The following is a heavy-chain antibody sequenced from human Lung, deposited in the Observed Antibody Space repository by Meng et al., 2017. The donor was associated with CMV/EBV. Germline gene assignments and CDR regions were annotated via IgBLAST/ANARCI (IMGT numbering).Heavy chain of an antibody. CDR1: GFTFSSYT. Sequence: SCAASGFTFSSYTMDWVRQAPGKGLEWVSSISSSSSHIYYTDSVKGRFTISRDNAENSLYLQMNRLRAEDTAVYYCARDWGPFDFWGQGTLVTVSS. CDR3: ARDWGPFDF. J-gene: IGHJ4*02. CDR2: ISSSSSHI. D-gene: IGHD3-16*01. V-gene: IGHV3-21*01.